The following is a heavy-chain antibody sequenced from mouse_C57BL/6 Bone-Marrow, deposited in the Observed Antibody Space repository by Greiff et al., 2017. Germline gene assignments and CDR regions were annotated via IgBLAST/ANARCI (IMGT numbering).Heavy chain of an antibody. V-gene: IGHV1-22*01. Sequence: EVQLQQSGPELVKPGASVKMSCKASGYTFTDYNMHWVKQSHGKSLEWIGYINPNNGGTSYNQKFKGKATLTVNKSSSTAYMELRSLTSEDSAVYYCARVYLLYYYGSSYGYWGQGTTLTVSS. CDR1: GYTFTDYN. CDR3: ARVYLLYYYGSSYGY. D-gene: IGHD1-1*01. J-gene: IGHJ2*01. CDR2: INPNNGGT.